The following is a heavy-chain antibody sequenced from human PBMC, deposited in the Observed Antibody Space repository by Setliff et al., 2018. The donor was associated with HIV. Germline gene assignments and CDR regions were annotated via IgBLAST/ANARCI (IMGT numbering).Heavy chain of an antibody. V-gene: IGHV1-18*01. CDR3: ARVGPFEFDSSGHAEF. J-gene: IGHJ4*02. Sequence: ASVKVSCKASGYTFSSFAMSWVRQAPGQGLEWVAWISGYNGHTNYAQRFQGRVTVTTDTSTSTAYMELRSLRSDDTAVYFCARVGPFEFDSSGHAEFWGQGTPVTVSS. D-gene: IGHD3-22*01. CDR1: GYTFSSFA. CDR2: ISGYNGHT.